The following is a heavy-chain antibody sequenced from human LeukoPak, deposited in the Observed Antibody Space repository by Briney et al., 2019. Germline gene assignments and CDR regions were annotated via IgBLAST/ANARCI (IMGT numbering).Heavy chain of an antibody. CDR3: ARDPTYYDILTGYYNDY. CDR2: ISSSGSYI. D-gene: IGHD3-9*01. J-gene: IGHJ4*02. Sequence: GGSLRLSCAASGFTVSKNYMSWVRQAPGKGLEWVSSISSSGSYINYADSVKGRFTIFRDNAKNSLYLQMKSLRAEDTAVYYCARDPTYYDILTGYYNDYWGQGTLVTVSS. V-gene: IGHV3-21*01. CDR1: GFTVSKNY.